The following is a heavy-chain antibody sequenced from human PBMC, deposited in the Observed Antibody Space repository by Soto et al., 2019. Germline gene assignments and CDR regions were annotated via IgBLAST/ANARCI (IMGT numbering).Heavy chain of an antibody. CDR3: ARGRYCLTGRCFPNWFDS. J-gene: IGHJ5*01. Sequence: PSETLSLTCSVSGDSISTVDYFWAWIRQPPGQALEYIGYIYKSTTTYYNPSFESRVAISLDTSKSQFSLNVTSVTAADTAVYFCARGRYCLTGRCFPNWFDSWGQGTRGTVSS. CDR2: IYKSTTT. D-gene: IGHD2-15*01. V-gene: IGHV4-30-4*01. CDR1: GDSISTVDYF.